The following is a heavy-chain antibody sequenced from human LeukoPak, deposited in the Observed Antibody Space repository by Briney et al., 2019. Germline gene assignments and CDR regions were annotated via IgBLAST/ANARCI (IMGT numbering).Heavy chain of an antibody. V-gene: IGHV4-34*01. J-gene: IGHJ2*01. CDR2: INHSGST. D-gene: IGHD6-19*01. Sequence: SETLSLTCAVYGGSFSGYYWSWLRQPPGKGLEWIGGINHSGSTNYNPSLKSRVTISVDTSKNQFSLKLSSVTAADTAVYYCARLRRSGGRENTHPWYFDLWGCGTLVTVSS. CDR1: GGSFSGYY. CDR3: ARLRRSGGRENTHPWYFDL.